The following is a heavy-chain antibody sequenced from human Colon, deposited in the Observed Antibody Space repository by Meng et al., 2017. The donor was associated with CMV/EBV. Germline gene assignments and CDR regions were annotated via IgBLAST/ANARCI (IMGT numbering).Heavy chain of an antibody. CDR1: GGSIGTNSYY. J-gene: IGHJ4*02. CDR3: ETIPRGILIRLFDF. V-gene: IGHV4-39*07. CDR2: VYYNGNT. D-gene: IGHD2-15*01. Sequence: SETLSLTCTVSGGSIGTNSYYWGWVRQPPGKGLEWIGSVYYNGNTYLNPSLESRVTMSRDTSKNQFSLKLSSVTAADTAIYYCETIPRGILIRLFDFWGQGTLVTVSS.